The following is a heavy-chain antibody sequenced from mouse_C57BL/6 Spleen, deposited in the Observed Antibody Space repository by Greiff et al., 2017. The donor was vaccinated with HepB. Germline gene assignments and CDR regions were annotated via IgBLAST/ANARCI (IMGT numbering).Heavy chain of an antibody. D-gene: IGHD1-1*01. Sequence: EVQVVESGGGLVKPGGSLKLSCAASGFTFSSYAMSWVRQTPEKRLEWVATISDGGSYTYYPDNVKGRFTISRDNAKNNLYLQMSHLKSEDTAMYYCARDNYGSSFAYWGQGTLVTVSA. J-gene: IGHJ3*01. V-gene: IGHV5-4*01. CDR1: GFTFSSYA. CDR2: ISDGGSYT. CDR3: ARDNYGSSFAY.